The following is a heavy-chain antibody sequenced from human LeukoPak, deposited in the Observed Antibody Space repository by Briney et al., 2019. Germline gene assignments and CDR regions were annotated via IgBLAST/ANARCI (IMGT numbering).Heavy chain of an antibody. J-gene: IGHJ6*02. V-gene: IGHV4-31*03. CDR3: ARDVAYYYYGMDV. Sequence: PSETLSLTCTVSGGSISSGGYYWSWIRQHPGKGLEWIGYIYYSGSTYYNPSLKSRVTISVDTSKNQFSLKLSSVTAADTAVYYCARDVAYYYYGMDVWGQGTTVTVSS. CDR2: IYYSGST. CDR1: GGSISSGGYY.